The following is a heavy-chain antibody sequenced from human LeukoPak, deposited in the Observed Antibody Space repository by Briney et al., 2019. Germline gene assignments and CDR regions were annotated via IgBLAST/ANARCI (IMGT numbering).Heavy chain of an antibody. J-gene: IGHJ4*02. V-gene: IGHV3-23*01. D-gene: IGHD3-22*01. Sequence: GGSLRLSCAASGFTFSSYAMSWVRQAPGKGLEWVSAISGSGGSTYYADSVKGRITMSRDNSKNTLSLQMNSLRVEDTAVYYCAEADDISGYSSFDYWGQGTLVTVSS. CDR1: GFTFSSYA. CDR2: ISGSGGST. CDR3: AEADDISGYSSFDY.